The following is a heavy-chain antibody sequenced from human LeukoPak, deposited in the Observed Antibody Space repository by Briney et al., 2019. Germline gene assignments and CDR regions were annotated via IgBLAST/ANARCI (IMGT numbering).Heavy chain of an antibody. V-gene: IGHV4-59*01. Sequence: PSETLSLTCIVSGGSISNYDWSWIRQPPGKGLEWIGYIYYSCTTNYNPSLKSRVTISVDTSNNHVSLKMKSVTAADTAVYYCARRPYCGGDCYYDYWGQGTLVTVSS. J-gene: IGHJ4*02. CDR3: ARRPYCGGDCYYDY. D-gene: IGHD2-21*02. CDR2: IYYSCTT. CDR1: GGSISNYD.